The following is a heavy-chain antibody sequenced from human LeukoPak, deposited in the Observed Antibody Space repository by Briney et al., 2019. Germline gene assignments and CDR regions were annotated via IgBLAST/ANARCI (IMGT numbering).Heavy chain of an antibody. D-gene: IGHD3-9*01. CDR1: GFTFSNAW. Sequence: GGSLRLSCAASGFTFSNAWMSWVRQAPGKGLEWVGRIKSKTDGGTTDYAAPVKGRFTISRDDSKNTPYLQMNSLKTEDTAVYYCTTNKLRYFDWLLRAFDIWGQGTMVTVSS. V-gene: IGHV3-15*01. J-gene: IGHJ3*02. CDR2: IKSKTDGGTT. CDR3: TTNKLRYFDWLLRAFDI.